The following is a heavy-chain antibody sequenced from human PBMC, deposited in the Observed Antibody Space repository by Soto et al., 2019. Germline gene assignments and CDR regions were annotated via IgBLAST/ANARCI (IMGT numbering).Heavy chain of an antibody. CDR2: IYYTGAA. CDR1: GDSITTGGFY. V-gene: IGHV4-31*03. D-gene: IGHD6-13*01. Sequence: QVQLQESGPGVARSSETLTLTCSVSGDSITTGGFYWSWARLLPGKGLQWLGYIYYTGAAYYNPALQSRVTISLDTSENQFSLKMTSLTAADSAVYYCASGTFSSISFDFWGPGRLVTVS. CDR3: ASGTFSSISFDF. J-gene: IGHJ4*02.